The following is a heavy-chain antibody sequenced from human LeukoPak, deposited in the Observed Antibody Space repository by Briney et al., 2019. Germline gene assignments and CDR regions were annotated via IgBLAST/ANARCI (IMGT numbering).Heavy chain of an antibody. D-gene: IGHD2-15*01. J-gene: IGHJ4*02. CDR2: IYTSGST. V-gene: IGHV4-4*07. Sequence: KPSETLSLTCTVSGRSISGYYWSWIRQPAGKGLEWIGRIYTSGSTNYNPSLKSRVTMSVDRSKKQFSLKLSSVTAADTAVYYCARDGWTSSLDYWGQGTLVTVSS. CDR1: GRSISGYY. CDR3: ARDGWTSSLDY.